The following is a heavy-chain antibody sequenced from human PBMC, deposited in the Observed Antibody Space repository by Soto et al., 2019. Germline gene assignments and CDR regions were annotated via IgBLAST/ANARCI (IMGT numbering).Heavy chain of an antibody. Sequence: ASVKVSCKASGYTFTSYAMHWVRQAPGQRLEWMGWINAGNGNTKYSQKFQGRVTITRDTSASTAYMELSSLRSEDTAVYYCARDASATDAVDFDYWGQGTLVTVS. D-gene: IGHD4-17*01. CDR3: ARDASATDAVDFDY. CDR2: INAGNGNT. CDR1: GYTFTSYA. V-gene: IGHV1-3*01. J-gene: IGHJ4*02.